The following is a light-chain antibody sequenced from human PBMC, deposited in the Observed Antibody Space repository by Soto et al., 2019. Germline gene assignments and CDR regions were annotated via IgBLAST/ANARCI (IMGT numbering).Light chain of an antibody. J-gene: IGLJ3*02. V-gene: IGLV2-23*02. CDR1: SSDIGIYNL. CDR2: EVI. CDR3: YSDASRRLV. Sequence: QSALTQPASVSGSPGQSITISCSGSSSDIGIYNLVSWYQQHPGKAPKLVIYEVIKRPSGVSDRFSGSKSGNAASLTISGLQAEDDYYYYCYSDASRRLVFGGGTKLTVL.